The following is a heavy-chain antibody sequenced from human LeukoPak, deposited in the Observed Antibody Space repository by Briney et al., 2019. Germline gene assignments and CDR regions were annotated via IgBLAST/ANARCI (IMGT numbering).Heavy chain of an antibody. D-gene: IGHD3-10*01. J-gene: IGHJ6*02. Sequence: ASVKVSCKASGYNFISYYMHWVRQAPGQGLEWMGIINPSGGSTSYAQKFQDRVTMTRDTSTSTVYMELSSLKSEDTAVYYCPREVFLLLIPVQSYYYVRDFGGQGTTVTV. V-gene: IGHV1-46*01. CDR2: INPSGGST. CDR3: PREVFLLLIPVQSYYYVRDF. CDR1: GYNFISYY.